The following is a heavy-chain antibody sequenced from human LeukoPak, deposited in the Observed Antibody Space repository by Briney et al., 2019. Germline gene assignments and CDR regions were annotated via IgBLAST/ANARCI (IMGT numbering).Heavy chain of an antibody. Sequence: GGSLRLSFAASGFTFSSYGMHWVRQAPGKGLEWVAVISYDGSNKYYADSVKGRFTISRDNSKNTLYLQMNSLRAEDTAVYYCAKDRRDGYNLFDYWGQGTLVTVSS. CDR1: GFTFSSYG. D-gene: IGHD5-24*01. CDR3: AKDRRDGYNLFDY. CDR2: ISYDGSNK. J-gene: IGHJ4*02. V-gene: IGHV3-30*18.